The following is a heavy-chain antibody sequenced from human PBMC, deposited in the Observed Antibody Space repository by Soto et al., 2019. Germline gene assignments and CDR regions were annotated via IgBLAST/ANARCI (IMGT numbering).Heavy chain of an antibody. CDR2: INSDGSST. V-gene: IGHV3-74*01. CDR1: GFTFSSYW. D-gene: IGHD2-15*01. J-gene: IGHJ4*02. CDR3: ASDPGYCSGGSCSDF. Sequence: EVQLVESGGGIVQPGGSLRLSCAASGFTFSSYWMHWVRQAPGKGLVWVSRINSDGSSTSYADSVKGRFTISRDNAKNTLYLQMNSLRAEDAAVYYCASDPGYCSGGSCSDFRGQGPLVTVSS.